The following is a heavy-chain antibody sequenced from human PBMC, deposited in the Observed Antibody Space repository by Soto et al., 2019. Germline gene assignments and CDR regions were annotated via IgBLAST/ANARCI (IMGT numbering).Heavy chain of an antibody. V-gene: IGHV4-34*01. CDR3: ARDKITGLFDY. Sequence: PPEPLSLAFNDYGWSFRVYYWNRICQPPVPGLEWIGEINHSGSTNYNPSLKSRVTISVDTSKNQFSLKLTSVTAADTAVYYCARDKITGLFDYWGQGTLVTVSS. J-gene: IGHJ4*02. CDR2: INHSGST. CDR1: GWSFRVYY. D-gene: IGHD2-8*02.